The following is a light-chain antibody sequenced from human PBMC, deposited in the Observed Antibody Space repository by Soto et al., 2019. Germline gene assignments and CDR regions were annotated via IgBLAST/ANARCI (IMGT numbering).Light chain of an antibody. J-gene: IGLJ7*01. CDR2: VNSGGSH. Sequence: QSVLTQSPSASASLGASVKLTCTLSSGPSNYAIAWHQQQPEKGPRYLMKVNSGGSHIKGDGIPDRFSGSSSGAERYLFISSLQSEDEADYYCQTWGTGSAIVVFGGGTQLTVL. CDR1: SGPSNYA. V-gene: IGLV4-69*01. CDR3: QTWGTGSAIVV.